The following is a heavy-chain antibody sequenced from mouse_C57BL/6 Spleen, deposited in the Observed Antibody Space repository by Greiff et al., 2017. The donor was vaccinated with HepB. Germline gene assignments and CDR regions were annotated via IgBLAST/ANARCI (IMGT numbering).Heavy chain of an antibody. J-gene: IGHJ2*01. CDR2: ISYDGSN. CDR1: GYSITSGYY. D-gene: IGHD4-1*01. V-gene: IGHV3-6*01. Sequence: EVQLQQSGPGLAKPSQSLSLTCSVTGYSITSGYYWNWIRQFPGNKLEWMGYISYDGSNNYNPSLKNRISITRDTSKNQFFLKLNSVTTEDTATYYCARDPNWDWGQGTTRTVSS. CDR3: ARDPNWD.